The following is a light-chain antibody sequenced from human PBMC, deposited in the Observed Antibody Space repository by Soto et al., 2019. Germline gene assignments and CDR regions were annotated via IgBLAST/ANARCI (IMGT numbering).Light chain of an antibody. J-gene: IGKJ1*01. CDR3: QEYNSYWT. CDR2: AAS. V-gene: IGKV1-17*01. CDR1: QGIRND. Sequence: DIQMTQSPSSLSASVGDRVTITCRASQGIRNDLGWYQQKPGKAPKLLIYAASTLQSGVPSRFSGSGSGTDFTLTISCLQSDDFGTYDCQEYNSYWTFGQGTKVDI.